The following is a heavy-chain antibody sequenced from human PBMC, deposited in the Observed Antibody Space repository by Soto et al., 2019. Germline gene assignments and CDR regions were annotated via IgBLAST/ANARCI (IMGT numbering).Heavy chain of an antibody. CDR1: GYTFTSYS. D-gene: IGHD6-13*01. CDR3: ARDYPGSSSSWPIDY. Sequence: AAVKVSCKASGYTFTSYSISWVRQAPGQGLEWMGWISAYNGNTNYAQKLQGRVTMTTDTSTSTAYMELRSLRSDDTAVYYCARDYPGSSSSWPIDYWGQGTLVTVSS. V-gene: IGHV1-18*01. J-gene: IGHJ4*02. CDR2: ISAYNGNT.